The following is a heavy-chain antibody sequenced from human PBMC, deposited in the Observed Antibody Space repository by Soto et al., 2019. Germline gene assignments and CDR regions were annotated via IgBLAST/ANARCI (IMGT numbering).Heavy chain of an antibody. Sequence: SETLSLTCSVSGDSISNLDYFWAWIRQPPGQALEYIGYIYKSATTYYNPSFESRVAISVDTSKSEFSLNVTSVTAADTAVYFCARGRYCLTGRCFPNWFDSWGQGALVTVSS. CDR2: IYKSATT. V-gene: IGHV4-30-4*01. J-gene: IGHJ5*01. CDR1: GDSISNLDYF. D-gene: IGHD7-27*01. CDR3: ARGRYCLTGRCFPNWFDS.